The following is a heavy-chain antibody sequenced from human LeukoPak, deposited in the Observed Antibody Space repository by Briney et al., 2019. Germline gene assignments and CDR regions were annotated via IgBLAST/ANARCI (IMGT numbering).Heavy chain of an antibody. CDR3: ARADILTGYPLDY. Sequence: SETLSLTCTVSGGSISSGGYYWSWIRQHPGTGLEWIGYIYYSGSTYYNPSLKSRVTISVDTSKNQFSLKLSSVTAADTAVYYCARADILTGYPLDYWGQGTLVTVSS. J-gene: IGHJ4*02. D-gene: IGHD3-9*01. CDR1: GGSISSGGYY. CDR2: IYYSGST. V-gene: IGHV4-31*03.